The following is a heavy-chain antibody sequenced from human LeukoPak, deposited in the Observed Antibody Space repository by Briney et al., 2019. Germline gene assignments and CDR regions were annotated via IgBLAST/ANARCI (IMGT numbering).Heavy chain of an antibody. J-gene: IGHJ4*02. Sequence: SQTLSLTCTVSGGSISSGDYYWSWIRQPQGKGLEGSGYIYYSGSTYYNPSLKSRVTISVDTSKNQFSLKLSSVTAADTAVYYCARDLGYGDYALDYWGQGTLVTVSS. CDR3: ARDLGYGDYALDY. D-gene: IGHD4-17*01. V-gene: IGHV4-30-4*08. CDR1: GGSISSGDYY. CDR2: IYYSGST.